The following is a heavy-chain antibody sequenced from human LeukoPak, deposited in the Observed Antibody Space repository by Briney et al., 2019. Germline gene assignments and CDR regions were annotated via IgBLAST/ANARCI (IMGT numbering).Heavy chain of an antibody. D-gene: IGHD6-13*01. V-gene: IGHV1-3*01. CDR3: ASATNGYSSSWAVYYYYGMDV. Sequence: EASVKVSRKASGYTFTSYAMHWVRQAPGQRLEWMGWINAGNGNTKYSQKFQGRVTITRDTSASTAYMELSSLRSEDTAVYYCASATNGYSSSWAVYYYYGMDVWGQGTTVTVSS. CDR1: GYTFTSYA. J-gene: IGHJ6*02. CDR2: INAGNGNT.